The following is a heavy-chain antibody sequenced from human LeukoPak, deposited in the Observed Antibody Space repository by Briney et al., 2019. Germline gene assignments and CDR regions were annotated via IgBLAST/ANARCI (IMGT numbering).Heavy chain of an antibody. Sequence: ASVKVSCKASGGTFSSYAISWVRQAPGQGLEWMGRIIPILGIANYAQKFQGRVTITADKSTSTAYMELSSLRSEDTAVYYCARDGGGWFGETDWGQGTLVIVSS. CDR1: GGTFSSYA. CDR3: ARDGGGWFGETD. V-gene: IGHV1-69*04. J-gene: IGHJ4*02. D-gene: IGHD3-10*01. CDR2: IIPILGIA.